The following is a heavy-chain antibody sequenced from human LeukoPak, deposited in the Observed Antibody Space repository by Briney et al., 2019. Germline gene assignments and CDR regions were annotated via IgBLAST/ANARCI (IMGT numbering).Heavy chain of an antibody. Sequence: SGTLSLTCAVSGGSISSSNWWSWVRQPPGKGLEWIGYIHYSGSTNYNPSLKSRVTISVDTSKNQFSLKLSSVTAADTAVYYCARVYYGVFLFWGQGTLVTVSS. D-gene: IGHD4-17*01. CDR2: IHYSGST. CDR1: GGSISSSNW. CDR3: ARVYYGVFLF. J-gene: IGHJ4*02. V-gene: IGHV4-4*02.